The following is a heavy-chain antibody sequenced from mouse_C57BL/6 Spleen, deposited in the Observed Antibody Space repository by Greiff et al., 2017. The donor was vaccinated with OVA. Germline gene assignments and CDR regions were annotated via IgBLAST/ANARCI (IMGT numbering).Heavy chain of an antibody. D-gene: IGHD2-4*01. CDR3: ARDDYDLYYAMDY. J-gene: IGHJ4*01. CDR2: INPSSGYT. V-gene: IGHV1-4*01. Sequence: QVQLQQSGAELARPGASVKMSCKASGYTFTSYTMHWVKQRPGQGLEWIGYINPSSGYTTYNQKFKDKATLTADKSSSTADMQLSSLTSEDSAVYYCARDDYDLYYAMDYWGQGTSVTVSS. CDR1: GYTFTSYT.